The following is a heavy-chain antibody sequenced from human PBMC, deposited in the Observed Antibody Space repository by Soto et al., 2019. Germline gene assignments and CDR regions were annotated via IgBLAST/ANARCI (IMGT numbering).Heavy chain of an antibody. Sequence: GGSLRLSCAASGFTFSSYAMSWVRQAPGKGLEWVSAISGSGGSTYYADSVKGRFTISRDNSKNTLYLQMNSLRAEDMALYYCAKVNCSSTSCYRFDYWGQGTLVTVSS. CDR1: GFTFSSYA. J-gene: IGHJ4*02. V-gene: IGHV3-23*01. CDR2: ISGSGGST. CDR3: AKVNCSSTSCYRFDY. D-gene: IGHD2-2*02.